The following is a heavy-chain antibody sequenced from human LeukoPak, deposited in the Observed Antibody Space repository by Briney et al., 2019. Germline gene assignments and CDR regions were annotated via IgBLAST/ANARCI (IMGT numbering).Heavy chain of an antibody. CDR3: TRRRGYSYGLFDY. J-gene: IGHJ4*02. V-gene: IGHV3-49*04. Sequence: SLRLSCTASGFTFGDYAMSWVRQAAGKGVEWVGFIRSKAYGCTTEYAAAVKSRFTISRDDSKSIAYLQMNSLKTEDTAVYSCTRRRGYSYGLFDYWGQGTLVTVSS. CDR2: IRSKAYGCTT. CDR1: GFTFGDYA. D-gene: IGHD5-18*01.